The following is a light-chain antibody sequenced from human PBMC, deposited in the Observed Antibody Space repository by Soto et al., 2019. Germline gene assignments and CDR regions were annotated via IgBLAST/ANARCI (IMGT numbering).Light chain of an antibody. CDR3: QSYAASDLII. CDR2: EDS. Sequence: NFMLTQPPSVSESPGKTVTISCTRSSGSIVSNYVQWYQQRPGSAPSTIVLEDSQRPSGVPDRFSGSIDHSSNSAFLTISGLRPEDEGDYYCQSYAASDLIIFGGGTKLTVL. CDR1: SGSIVSNY. J-gene: IGLJ2*01. V-gene: IGLV6-57*04.